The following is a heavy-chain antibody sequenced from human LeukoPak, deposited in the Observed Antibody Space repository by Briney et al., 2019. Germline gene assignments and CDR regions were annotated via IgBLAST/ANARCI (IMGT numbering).Heavy chain of an antibody. CDR1: GFSFRSYG. V-gene: IGHV3-30*18. D-gene: IGHD3-22*01. CDR3: AKEIYYDSSAFFDY. J-gene: IGHJ4*02. CDR2: IGSDGSNR. Sequence: GSLRLSCAASGFSFRSYGIHWVRQTPGKGLEWVAVIGSDGSNRYYADSVKGRFTISRDNSKNTLYLQMNSLRTEDTAMYFCAKEIYYDSSAFFDYWGQGTLVTVSS.